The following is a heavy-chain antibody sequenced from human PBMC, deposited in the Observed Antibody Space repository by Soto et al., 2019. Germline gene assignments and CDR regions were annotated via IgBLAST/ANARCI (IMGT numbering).Heavy chain of an antibody. CDR3: ARVRDWFDP. D-gene: IGHD3-3*01. J-gene: IGHJ5*02. CDR1: GWSFSGYY. V-gene: IGHV4-34*01. CDR2: IDHSGYT. Sequence: SETLSLTCAVSGWSFSGYYWNWIRQPPGKGLEWIGEIDHSGYTNYNPSLKSRVTISVDTSNNQFSLSLTSVTAAETAVYYCARVRDWFDPWGQGTLVT.